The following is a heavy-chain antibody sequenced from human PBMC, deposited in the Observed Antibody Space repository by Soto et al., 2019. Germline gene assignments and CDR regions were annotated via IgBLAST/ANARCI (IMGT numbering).Heavy chain of an antibody. CDR3: ARDQLLWSGYRLCDP. V-gene: IGHV4-61*01. J-gene: IGHJ5*02. D-gene: IGHD3-3*01. CDR1: GGSVSSGSYY. Sequence: QVQLQESGPGLVKPSETLSLTCTVSGGSVSSGSYYWSWIRQPPGKGLEWGWYIDYSGSTNYNPSLKGRVTMSIDTSKNQFYLKLGAVTAADTAVYYCARDQLLWSGYRLCDPWGQGTLVTVSS. CDR2: IDYSGST.